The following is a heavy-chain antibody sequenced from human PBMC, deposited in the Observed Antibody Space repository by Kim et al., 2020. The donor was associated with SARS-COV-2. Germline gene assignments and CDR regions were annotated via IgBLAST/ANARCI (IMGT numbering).Heavy chain of an antibody. Sequence: GDSVYYADSVKGRFTISRDNAKHSLYRQMNSLRADDTAVYYCARIYDGGDYWGQGTLVTVSS. D-gene: IGHD5-12*01. CDR2: GDSV. J-gene: IGHJ4*02. V-gene: IGHV3-11*01. CDR3: ARIYDGGDY.